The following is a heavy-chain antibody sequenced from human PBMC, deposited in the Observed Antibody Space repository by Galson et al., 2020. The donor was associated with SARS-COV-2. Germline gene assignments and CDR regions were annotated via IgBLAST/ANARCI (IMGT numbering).Heavy chain of an antibody. D-gene: IGHD6-13*01. V-gene: IGHV1-2*04. Sequence: ASVTVSCKASGYTFTGYYMHWVRQAPGQGLEWMGWINPNSGGTNYAQKFQGWVTMTRDTSISTAYMELSRLRSDDTAVYYCARGRGIGSSWTLYPLTRLNNWFDPWGQGTLVTVSS. CDR2: INPNSGGT. J-gene: IGHJ5*02. CDR1: GYTFTGYY. CDR3: ARGRGIGSSWTLYPLTRLNNWFDP.